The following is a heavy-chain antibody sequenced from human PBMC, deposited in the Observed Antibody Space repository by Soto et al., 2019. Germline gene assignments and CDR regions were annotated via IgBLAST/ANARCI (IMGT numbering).Heavy chain of an antibody. J-gene: IGHJ4*02. CDR1: GYTFTSYG. V-gene: IGHV1-18*01. D-gene: IGHD6-19*01. CDR2: ISAYNGNT. Sequence: QVPLVQSGAEVKKPGASVKVSCKASGYTFTSYGISWVRQAPGQGLEWMGWISAYNGNTNYAQKLQGRVTMTTDTSTSTAYMELRSLGSDDTAVYYCARDHSGYSSGWPTWGDYWGQGTLVTLSS. CDR3: ARDHSGYSSGWPTWGDY.